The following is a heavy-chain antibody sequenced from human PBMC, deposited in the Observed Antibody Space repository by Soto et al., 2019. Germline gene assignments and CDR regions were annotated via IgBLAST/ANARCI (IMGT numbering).Heavy chain of an antibody. CDR1: GYSFTSYW. CDR3: ARLPGYDFWRHINNYYYYYMDV. D-gene: IGHD3-3*01. J-gene: IGHJ6*03. V-gene: IGHV5-51*01. CDR2: IYPGDSDT. Sequence: GESLKISCKGSGYSFTSYWIGWVRQMPGKGLEWMGIIYPGDSDTRYSPSFQGQVTISADKSISTAYLQWSSLKASDTAMYYCARLPGYDFWRHINNYYYYYMDVWGKGTTVTVSS.